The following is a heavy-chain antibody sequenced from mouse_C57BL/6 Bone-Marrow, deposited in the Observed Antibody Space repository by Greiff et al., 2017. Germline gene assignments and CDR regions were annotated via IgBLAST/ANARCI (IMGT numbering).Heavy chain of an antibody. CDR3: ARSPNYYGSRDWYFDV. D-gene: IGHD1-1*01. CDR1: GYTFTTYP. J-gene: IGHJ1*03. CDR2: FHPYNDDT. Sequence: VQLQQSGAELVKPGASVKMSCKASGYTFTTYPIEWMKQNHGKSLEWIGNFHPYNDDTKYNEKFKGKATLTVEKSSSTVYLELSRLTSDDSAVYYCARSPNYYGSRDWYFDVWGTGTTVTVSS. V-gene: IGHV1-47*01.